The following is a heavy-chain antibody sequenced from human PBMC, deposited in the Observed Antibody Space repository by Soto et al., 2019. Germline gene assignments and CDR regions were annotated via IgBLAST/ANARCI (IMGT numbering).Heavy chain of an antibody. D-gene: IGHD3-9*01. Sequence: QVQLQESGPGLVQPSETLSLTCTVSGGSIGGYYWGWIRQPPGKGLEWIGYIYYSGSSKYNPSLKSRVAMSADTSKNQLSLKLRSVTAADTAVYYCGRVRERWQYNDWFYHFDQWGQGTLVTVSS. CDR2: IYYSGSS. V-gene: IGHV4-59*01. CDR3: GRVRERWQYNDWFYHFDQ. J-gene: IGHJ4*02. CDR1: GGSIGGYY.